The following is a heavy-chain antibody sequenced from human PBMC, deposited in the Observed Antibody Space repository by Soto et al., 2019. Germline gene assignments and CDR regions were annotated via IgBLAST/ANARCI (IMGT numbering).Heavy chain of an antibody. CDR3: ATLGHIAARPSSPIKYYYYYMDV. J-gene: IGHJ6*03. Sequence: SETLSLTCAVYGGSFSGYYWSWIRQPPGKGLEWIGEINHSGSTNYNPSLKSRVTISVDTSKNQFSLKLSSVTAADTAVYYCATLGHIAARPSSPIKYYYYYMDVWGKGTTVTVSS. D-gene: IGHD6-6*01. CDR2: INHSGST. CDR1: GGSFSGYY. V-gene: IGHV4-34*01.